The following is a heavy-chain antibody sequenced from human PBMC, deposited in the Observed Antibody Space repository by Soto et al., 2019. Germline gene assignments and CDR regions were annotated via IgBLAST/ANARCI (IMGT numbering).Heavy chain of an antibody. CDR3: ARRLRYFDWPRGGAFDI. CDR2: INHSGST. CDR1: GGSFSGYY. D-gene: IGHD3-9*01. Sequence: ETLSLTCAVYGGSFSGYYWSWIRQPPGKGLEWIGEINHSGSTNYNPSLKSRVTISVDTSKNQFSLKLSSVTAADTAVYYCARRLRYFDWPRGGAFDIWGQGTMVTVSS. J-gene: IGHJ3*02. V-gene: IGHV4-34*01.